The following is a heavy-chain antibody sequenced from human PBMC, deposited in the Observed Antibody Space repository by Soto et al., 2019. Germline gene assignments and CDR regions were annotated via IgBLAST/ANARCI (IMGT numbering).Heavy chain of an antibody. J-gene: IGHJ4*02. V-gene: IGHV3-23*01. Sequence: GGSLRLSCAASGFTFSSYAMSWVRQAPGKGLEWVSAISGSGGSTYYADSVKGRFTISRDNSKNTLYLQMNSLRAEDTAVYYCAKASSIPRRIVVVPAALNYWGQGTLVTVSS. CDR3: AKASSIPRRIVVVPAALNY. D-gene: IGHD2-2*01. CDR1: GFTFSSYA. CDR2: ISGSGGST.